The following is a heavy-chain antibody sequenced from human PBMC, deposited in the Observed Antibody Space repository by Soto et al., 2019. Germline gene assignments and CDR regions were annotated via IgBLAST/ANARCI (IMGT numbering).Heavy chain of an antibody. CDR2: IYHSGST. CDR1: GVSINSANW. V-gene: IGHV4-4*02. Sequence: QMQLQESGPGLVKPSGTLSLTCTVSGVSINSANWWTWVRQSPGKGLEWIGEIYHSGSTNFNPSLQSRGTISVDNSKNQFYLELTSVTAADTAVYYCARYCGGGSCYLGAFDIWGQGTMVTVSS. J-gene: IGHJ3*02. D-gene: IGHD2-15*01. CDR3: ARYCGGGSCYLGAFDI.